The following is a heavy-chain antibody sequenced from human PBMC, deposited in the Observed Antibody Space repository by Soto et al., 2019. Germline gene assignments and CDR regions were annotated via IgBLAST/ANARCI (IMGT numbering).Heavy chain of an antibody. CDR1: GCSFSNYW. CDR2: IYPGDSDS. J-gene: IGHJ4*01. D-gene: IGHD5-18*01. CDR3: ASPQYTYGATFDY. V-gene: IGHV5-51*01. Sequence: GESLKISCKVSGCSFSNYWIGWVRQMPGKGLEWMGMIYPGDSDSRYSPSFQGQVTISDDKSISTVYLQWSSLKASDTAIYYCASPQYTYGATFDYWGHGTLVTVSS.